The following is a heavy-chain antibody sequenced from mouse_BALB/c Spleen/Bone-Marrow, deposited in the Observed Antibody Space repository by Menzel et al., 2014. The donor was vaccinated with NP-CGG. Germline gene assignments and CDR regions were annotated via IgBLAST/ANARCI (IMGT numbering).Heavy chain of an antibody. CDR2: IWAGGST. D-gene: IGHD1-1*01. J-gene: IGHJ4*01. CDR1: GFSLTSYG. CDR3: ARAPLLRYHYAMDY. Sequence: VKLVESGPGLVAPSQSLSITCTVSGFSLTSYGVHWVRQPPGKGLEWLGVIWAGGSTNYNSALMSSLSISKDNSKSQVFLKMNSLQTDDTAMYYCARAPLLRYHYAMDYWGQGTSVTVSS. V-gene: IGHV2-9*02.